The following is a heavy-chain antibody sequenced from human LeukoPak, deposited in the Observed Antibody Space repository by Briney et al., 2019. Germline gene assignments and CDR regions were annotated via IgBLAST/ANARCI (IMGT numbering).Heavy chain of an antibody. CDR1: GYTFTSYD. D-gene: IGHD3-22*01. CDR3: ATENYDSSGYYSRDHYYMDV. J-gene: IGHJ6*03. V-gene: IGHV1-8*02. CDR2: MNPNSGNT. Sequence: ASVKVSCKASGYTFTSYDINWVRQATGQGLEWMGWMNPNSGNTGYAQKFQGRVTMTEDTSTDTAYMELSSLRSEDTAVYYCATENYDSSGYYSRDHYYMDVWGKGTTVTVSS.